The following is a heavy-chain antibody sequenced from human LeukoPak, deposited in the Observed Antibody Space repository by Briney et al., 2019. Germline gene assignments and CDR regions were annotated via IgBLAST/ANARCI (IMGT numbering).Heavy chain of an antibody. V-gene: IGHV4-34*01. CDR1: GGSFSGYY. CDR2: INHSGST. J-gene: IGHJ4*02. CDR3: ARGGVVVPAAIPFDY. D-gene: IGHD2-2*01. Sequence: PSETLSLTCAVYGGSFSGYYWSWIRQPPGKGLEWIGEINHSGSTNYNPSLKSRVTISVDTSKNQFSLKLSSVTAADTGVYYCARGGVVVPAAIPFDYWGQGTLVTVSS.